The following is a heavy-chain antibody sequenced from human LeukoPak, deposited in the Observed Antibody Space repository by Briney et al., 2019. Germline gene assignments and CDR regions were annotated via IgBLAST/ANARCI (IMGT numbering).Heavy chain of an antibody. CDR3: ARQSYGDYFDY. CDR2: IYYRGST. J-gene: IGHJ4*02. D-gene: IGHD4-17*01. Sequence: NPSETLSLTCAVSGGSISSYYWSWIRQPPGKGLEWIGYIYYRGSTSYNPSLKSRVTILVDTSKNQFSLKLSSVTAADTAVYHCARQSYGDYFDYWGQGTLVTVSS. V-gene: IGHV4-59*08. CDR1: GGSISSYY.